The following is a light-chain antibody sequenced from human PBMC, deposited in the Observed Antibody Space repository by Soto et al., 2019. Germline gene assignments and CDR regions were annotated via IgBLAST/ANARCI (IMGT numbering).Light chain of an antibody. V-gene: IGLV2-8*01. CDR3: NSYAGSNNWV. Sequence: QSALTQPPSASGSPGQSVTISCTGTSSDVGGYNYVSWYQQHPGKAPKLMIYEVSKRPSGVPDRFSGSKSGNTASLTVSGIQAEDEADYYCNSYAGSNNWVLGGGTKLTVL. CDR1: SSDVGGYNY. J-gene: IGLJ3*02. CDR2: EVS.